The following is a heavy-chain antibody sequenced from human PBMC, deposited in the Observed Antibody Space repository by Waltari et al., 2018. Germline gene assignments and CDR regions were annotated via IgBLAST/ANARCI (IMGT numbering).Heavy chain of an antibody. Sequence: QVELQESGPGLVKPSETLSLPCKVSGYYISSNYCWGWIRQPPGKGQEWIGSIFHSGSTDYTTSVKSRGTISVDTCKNQFSLKLICVTAADTAVYYCARVAYSDFWSDYSSRPSFDYWGPGTLVTVSS. CDR1: GYYISSNYC. CDR2: IFHSGST. J-gene: IGHJ4*02. CDR3: ARVAYSDFWSDYSSRPSFDY. D-gene: IGHD3-3*01. V-gene: IGHV4-38-2*02.